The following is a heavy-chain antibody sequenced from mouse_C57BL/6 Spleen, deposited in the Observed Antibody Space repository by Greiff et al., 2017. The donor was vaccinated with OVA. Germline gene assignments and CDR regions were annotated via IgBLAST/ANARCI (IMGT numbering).Heavy chain of an antibody. CDR2: IHPNSGST. V-gene: IGHV1-64*01. J-gene: IGHJ1*03. CDR1: GYTFTSYW. Sequence: VQLQQPGAELVKPGASVKLSCKASGYTFTSYWMHWVKQRPGQGLEWIGMIHPNSGSTNYNEKFKSKATLTVDKSSSTAYMQLSSLTSEDSAVYYGARWTTVVARYFDVWGTGTTVTVSS. CDR3: ARWTTVVARYFDV. D-gene: IGHD1-1*01.